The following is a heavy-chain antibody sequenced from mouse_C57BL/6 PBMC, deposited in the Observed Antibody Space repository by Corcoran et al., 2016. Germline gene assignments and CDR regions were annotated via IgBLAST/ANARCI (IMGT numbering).Heavy chain of an antibody. CDR3: ARSAGLQLRPRAMDY. J-gene: IGHJ4*01. D-gene: IGHD3-2*02. CDR2: INTYSGVP. Sequence: QIQLVQSGPELKKPGETVKISYKASGYTFTTYGMSWVKQAPGKGLKWMGWINTYSGVPTYADDFKGRFAFSLETSASTAYLQINTLKNEDTATYFCARSAGLQLRPRAMDYWGQGTSVTVSS. CDR1: GYTFTTYG. V-gene: IGHV9-3*01.